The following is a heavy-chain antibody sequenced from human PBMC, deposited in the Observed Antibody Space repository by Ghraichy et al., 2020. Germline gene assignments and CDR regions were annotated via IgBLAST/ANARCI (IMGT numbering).Heavy chain of an antibody. V-gene: IGHV3-7*03. CDR1: GFTLSTYW. CDR3: ARDLTYGDYVDWYYYAMDV. Sequence: ESLNISCAASGFTLSTYWMSWVRQAPGKGLEWVANIKQDGSEKYYVDSVKGRFTISRDNAKNSLYLQMNSLRAEDTAVYYCARDLTYGDYVDWYYYAMDVWGQGTTVTVSS. D-gene: IGHD4-17*01. CDR2: IKQDGSEK. J-gene: IGHJ6*02.